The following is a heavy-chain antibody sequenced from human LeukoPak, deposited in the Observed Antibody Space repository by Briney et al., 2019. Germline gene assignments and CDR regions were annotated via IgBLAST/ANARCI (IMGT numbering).Heavy chain of an antibody. J-gene: IGHJ3*02. D-gene: IGHD2-2*02. CDR3: VKVGVVPAAIQGVAFDI. CDR1: GFTFSSYG. Sequence: GRSLRLSCAASGFTFSSYGMHWVRQAPGKGLEWVSAISGSGGSTYYADSVKGRFTISRDNSKNTLYLQMNSLRAEDTAVYYCVKVGVVPAAIQGVAFDIWGQGTMVTVSS. CDR2: ISGSGGST. V-gene: IGHV3-23*01.